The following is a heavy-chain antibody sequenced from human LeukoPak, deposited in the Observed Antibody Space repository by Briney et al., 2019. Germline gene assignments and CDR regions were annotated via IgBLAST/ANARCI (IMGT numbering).Heavy chain of an antibody. CDR2: IYHSGST. CDR1: GGSISSGGYS. CDR3: ARFGDRYYGSGSYPNWFDP. Sequence: PSETLSLTCAVSGGSISSGGYSWSWIRQPPGKGLEWIGYIYHSGSTYYNPSLKSRVTISVDRSKNQFSLKLSSVTAADTAVYYCARFGDRYYGSGSYPNWFDPWGQGTLVTVSS. D-gene: IGHD3-10*01. J-gene: IGHJ5*02. V-gene: IGHV4-30-2*02.